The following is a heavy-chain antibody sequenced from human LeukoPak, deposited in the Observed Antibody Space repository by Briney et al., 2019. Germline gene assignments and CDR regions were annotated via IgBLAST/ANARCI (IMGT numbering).Heavy chain of an antibody. J-gene: IGHJ4*02. Sequence: GGSLRLSCAASGFTFSSYSMNWVRQAPGKGLEWVSSISSSSSYIYYADSVKGRFTISRDNAKNSLYLQMNSLRAEDTAVYYCARDWDSSGPYYFDYWGQGTLVTISS. CDR3: ARDWDSSGPYYFDY. CDR1: GFTFSSYS. V-gene: IGHV3-21*01. D-gene: IGHD6-19*01. CDR2: ISSSSSYI.